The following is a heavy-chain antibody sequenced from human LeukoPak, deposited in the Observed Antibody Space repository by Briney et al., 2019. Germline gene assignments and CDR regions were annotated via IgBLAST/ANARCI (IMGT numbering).Heavy chain of an antibody. CDR1: GFTFSSYA. CDR3: AKGREWLDNFDY. J-gene: IGHJ4*02. CDR2: ISGSGGST. D-gene: IGHD6-19*01. Sequence: PGGSLRLSCAASGFTFSSYAVSWVRQAPGKGLEWVSAISGSGGSTYYADSVKGRFTISRDNSKNTLYLQMNSLRAEDTAVYYCAKGREWLDNFDYWGQGTLVTVSS. V-gene: IGHV3-23*01.